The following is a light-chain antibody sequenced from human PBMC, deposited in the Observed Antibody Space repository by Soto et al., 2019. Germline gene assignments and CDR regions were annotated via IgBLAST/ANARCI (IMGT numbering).Light chain of an antibody. CDR2: AAS. CDR3: XXLFDSPIT. V-gene: IGKV1-9*01. Sequence: DXQLTQSPSFLSPSIGESVTITCRAXQVXSTXLAWYQVKPGKAPKLLIYAASTLESGVPSRFSATVSGTEFSLTITSLQPEDFATYXXXXLFDSPITFGQGTRLEIK. J-gene: IGKJ5*01. CDR1: QVXSTX.